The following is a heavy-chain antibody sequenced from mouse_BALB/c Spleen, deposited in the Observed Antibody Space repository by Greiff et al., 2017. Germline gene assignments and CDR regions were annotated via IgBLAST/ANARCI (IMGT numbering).Heavy chain of an antibody. J-gene: IGHJ3*01. CDR3: ARGGNYGRGFAY. D-gene: IGHD1-2*01. V-gene: IGHV5-9-4*01. Sequence: EVKLVESGGGLVKPGGSLKFSCAASGFTFSSYAMSWVRQSPEKRLEWVAEISSGGSYTYYPDTVTGRFTISRDNAKNTLYLEMSSLRSEDTAMYYCARGGNYGRGFAYWGQGTLVTVSA. CDR1: GFTFSSYA. CDR2: ISSGGSYT.